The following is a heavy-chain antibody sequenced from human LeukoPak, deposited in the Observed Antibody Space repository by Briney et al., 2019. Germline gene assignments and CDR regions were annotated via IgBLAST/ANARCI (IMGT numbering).Heavy chain of an antibody. V-gene: IGHV3-23*01. CDR2: INGRGDDS. Sequence: PGGSLRLSCVVSDFTFAVSWVRQAAGKGLEWISTINGRGDDSFHADSVKGRFTISRDTSKNTLYLHMSSLRAADTAMYFCVRMRGPERRHCFDYWSQGALLIVSS. CDR3: VRMRGPERRHCFDY. J-gene: IGHJ4*02. D-gene: IGHD1-1*01. CDR1: DFTFA.